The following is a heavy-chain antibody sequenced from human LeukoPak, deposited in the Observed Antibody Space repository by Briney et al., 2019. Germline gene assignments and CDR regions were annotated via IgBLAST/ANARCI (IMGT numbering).Heavy chain of an antibody. D-gene: IGHD6-19*01. CDR1: GFSFTNAG. CDR2: ITYDGSEI. J-gene: IGHJ4*02. Sequence: GGSLRLSCAASGFSFTNAGMHWVRQAPGKGLEWVAVITYDGSEIHYGDSVRGRFTISRDISKNTLHLQMNSLRLEDTALYYCVKEKSSGWYRVADYWGQGTLVTVSP. V-gene: IGHV3-30*18. CDR3: VKEKSSGWYRVADY.